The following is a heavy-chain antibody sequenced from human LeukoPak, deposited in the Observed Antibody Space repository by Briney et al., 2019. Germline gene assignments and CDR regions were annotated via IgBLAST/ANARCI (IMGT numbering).Heavy chain of an antibody. CDR2: ISSGDNTI. CDR1: GFTFSDYY. V-gene: IGHV3-11*04. J-gene: IGHJ4*02. D-gene: IGHD1-7*01. Sequence: GGSLRLTCAASGFTFSDYYMSWIRQAPGKGLEWVSYISSGDNTIYYADSVKGRFTMSRDNAKNSLYLQMNSLRAEDTAVYYCARVMGNYATDYWGQGTLVTVSS. CDR3: ARVMGNYATDY.